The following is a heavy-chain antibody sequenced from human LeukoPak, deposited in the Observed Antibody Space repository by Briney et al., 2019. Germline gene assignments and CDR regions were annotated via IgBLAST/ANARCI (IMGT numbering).Heavy chain of an antibody. CDR2: IRYDGSNK. Sequence: GGSLRLSCAASGFTFSSYAMGWVRQAPGKGLEWVAFIRYDGSNKYYADSVKGRFTFSRDNSKNTLYLQMNSLRAEDTAVYYCAKGGYYDILTGLLTGYWGQGTLVTVSS. CDR1: GFTFSSYA. V-gene: IGHV3-30*02. CDR3: AKGGYYDILTGLLTGY. D-gene: IGHD3-9*01. J-gene: IGHJ4*02.